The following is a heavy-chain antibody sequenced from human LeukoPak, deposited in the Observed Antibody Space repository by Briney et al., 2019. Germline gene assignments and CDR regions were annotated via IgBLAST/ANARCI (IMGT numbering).Heavy chain of an antibody. Sequence: TGGSLRLSCAASGFTFSSYEMNWVRQAPGKGLEWVSYISSSGSTIYYADSVKGRFTISRDNAKNSLYLQMNSLRAEDTALYYCARAGNAAVDSSSSSGDAFDIWGQGTMVTVSS. D-gene: IGHD6-6*01. CDR3: ARAGNAAVDSSSSSGDAFDI. CDR2: ISSSGSTI. J-gene: IGHJ3*02. CDR1: GFTFSSYE. V-gene: IGHV3-48*03.